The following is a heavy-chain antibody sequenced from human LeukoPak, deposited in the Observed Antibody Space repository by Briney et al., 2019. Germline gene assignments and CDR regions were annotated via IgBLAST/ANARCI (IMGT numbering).Heavy chain of an antibody. Sequence: SETLSLTCTVSGGSISSSSYYWGWIRQPPGKGLEWIGSIYYSGSTYYNPSLKSRVTISVDTSKNQFSLKLSSVTAADTAVYYCARGPSGYYYNSVYWGQGTLVTVSS. J-gene: IGHJ4*02. CDR3: ARGPSGYYYNSVY. CDR1: GGSISSSSYY. CDR2: IYYSGST. D-gene: IGHD3-22*01. V-gene: IGHV4-39*07.